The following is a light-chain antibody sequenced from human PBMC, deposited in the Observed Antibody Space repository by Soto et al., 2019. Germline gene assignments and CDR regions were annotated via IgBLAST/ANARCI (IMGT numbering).Light chain of an antibody. J-gene: IGKJ2*01. CDR3: QQYNGYPYT. Sequence: DIQMTQSPSTLSASIGDRVTITCRASQSINNWLVWYQQKPGKAPHLLIYDASSLETGVPSRFSGSGSGTEFTLTISSLQPNDFATYYCQQYNGYPYTFGQGTKLEIK. CDR2: DAS. CDR1: QSINNW. V-gene: IGKV1-5*01.